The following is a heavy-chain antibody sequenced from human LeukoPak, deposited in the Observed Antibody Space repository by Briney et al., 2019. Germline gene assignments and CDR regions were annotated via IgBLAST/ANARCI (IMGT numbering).Heavy chain of an antibody. D-gene: IGHD3-10*01. CDR2: IYYSGST. CDR1: GGPISSYY. CDR3: ARDEDPYGSGSYSDY. J-gene: IGHJ4*02. V-gene: IGHV4-59*01. Sequence: PSETLSLTCTVSGGPISSYYWSWIRQPPGNGLEWLGCIYYSGSTNYNPSLKSRVTISVDTSKNQFSLKLSSVTAADTAVYYCARDEDPYGSGSYSDYWGQGTLVTV.